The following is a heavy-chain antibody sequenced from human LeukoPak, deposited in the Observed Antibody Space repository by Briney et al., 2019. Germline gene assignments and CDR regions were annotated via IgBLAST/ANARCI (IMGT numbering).Heavy chain of an antibody. J-gene: IGHJ4*02. Sequence: SETLSLTCTVSGGSISGGDYYWSWIRQPPGKGLEWIGYIYYSGSTYYNPSLKSRVTISVDTSKNQFSLKLSSVTAADTAVYYCARDEGRDGSGSSIDYWGQGTLVTVSS. CDR2: IYYSGST. V-gene: IGHV4-30-4*01. CDR1: GGSISGGDYY. D-gene: IGHD3-10*01. CDR3: ARDEGRDGSGSSIDY.